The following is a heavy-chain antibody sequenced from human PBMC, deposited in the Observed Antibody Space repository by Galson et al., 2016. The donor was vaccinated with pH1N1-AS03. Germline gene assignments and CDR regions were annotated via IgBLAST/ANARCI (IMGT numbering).Heavy chain of an antibody. CDR3: ARGITIFGLARPALDY. D-gene: IGHD3-3*01. CDR2: IFTGGST. CDR1: GFSVSSKY. J-gene: IGHJ4*02. Sequence: SLRLSCAVSGFSVSSKYMNWVRQAPGKGLEWISVIFTGGSTNYADYARGRFTISRDDTRNTLYLQMNSLRNEDTAVYYCARGITIFGLARPALDYWGQGTRDTVSS. V-gene: IGHV3-66*02.